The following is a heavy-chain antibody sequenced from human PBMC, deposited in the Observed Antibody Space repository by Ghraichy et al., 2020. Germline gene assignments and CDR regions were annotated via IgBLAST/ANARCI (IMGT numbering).Heavy chain of an antibody. J-gene: IGHJ6*03. V-gene: IGHV4-39*01. CDR3: ARHEGGVYYGSGSYYLYYYYYMDV. CDR1: GGSISSSSYY. D-gene: IGHD3-10*01. Sequence: SETLSLTCTVSGGSISSSSYYWGWIRQPPGKGLEWIGSIYYSGSTYYNPSLKSRVTISVDTSKNQFSLKLSSVTAADTAVYYCARHEGGVYYGSGSYYLYYYYYMDVWGKGTTVTVSS. CDR2: IYYSGST.